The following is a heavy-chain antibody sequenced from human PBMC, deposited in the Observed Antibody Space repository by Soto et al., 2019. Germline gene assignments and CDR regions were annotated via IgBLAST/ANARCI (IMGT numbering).Heavy chain of an antibody. D-gene: IGHD6-19*01. CDR2: INHSGST. CDR3: ASRERRGAVAGYYFDY. J-gene: IGHJ4*02. CDR1: GGSFSGYY. V-gene: IGHV4-34*01. Sequence: PSETLSLTCAVYGGSFSGYYWSWIRQPPGKGLEWIGEINHSGSTNYNPSLKSRVTISVDTSKNQFSLKLSSVTAADTAVYYCASRERRGAVAGYYFDYWGQGTLVTVSS.